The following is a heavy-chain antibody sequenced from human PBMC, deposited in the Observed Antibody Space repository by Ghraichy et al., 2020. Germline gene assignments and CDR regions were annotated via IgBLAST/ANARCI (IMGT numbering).Heavy chain of an antibody. Sequence: LSLTCTVSGGSISSGHHYWSWIRQHPGKGLEWIGYIYYSGSTYYNPSLKSRLTLSIDTSKNQFSLRLTSLTAADTAVYFCARLYSWVTDPPRANWFDPWGQGTLVTVSS. CDR2: IYYSGST. CDR3: ARLYSWVTDPPRANWFDP. J-gene: IGHJ5*02. CDR1: GGSISSGHHY. D-gene: IGHD5-12*01. V-gene: IGHV4-31*03.